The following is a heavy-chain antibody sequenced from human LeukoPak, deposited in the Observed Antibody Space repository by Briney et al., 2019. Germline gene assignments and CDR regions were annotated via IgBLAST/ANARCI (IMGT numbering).Heavy chain of an antibody. J-gene: IGHJ4*02. CDR3: ARDHSIAVAGTSDY. Sequence: GGSLRLSCAASGFTFSSYSMNWVRQAPGKGLEWVSSISSSSSYIYYADSVKGRFTISRDNAKNSLYLQMNSLRAEDTAVYYCARDHSIAVAGTSDYWGQGTLVTVSS. CDR2: ISSSSSYI. D-gene: IGHD6-19*01. V-gene: IGHV3-21*01. CDR1: GFTFSSYS.